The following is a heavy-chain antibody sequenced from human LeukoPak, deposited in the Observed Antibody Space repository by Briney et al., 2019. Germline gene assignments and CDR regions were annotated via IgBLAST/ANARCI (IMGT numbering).Heavy chain of an antibody. CDR1: GYTFTSYY. D-gene: IGHD3-22*01. Sequence: GAPVKVSCKASGYTFTSYYMHWVRQAPGQGLEWMGIINPSGGSTSYAQKFQGRVTMTRDTSTSTVYMELSSLRSEDTAVYYCARAPITMIVVVPYDYWGQGTLVTVSS. J-gene: IGHJ4*02. V-gene: IGHV1-46*01. CDR3: ARAPITMIVVVPYDY. CDR2: INPSGGST.